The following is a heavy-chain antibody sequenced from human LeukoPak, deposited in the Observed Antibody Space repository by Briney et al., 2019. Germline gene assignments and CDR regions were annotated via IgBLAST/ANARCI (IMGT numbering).Heavy chain of an antibody. D-gene: IGHD2-2*02. CDR1: GGSFSNFT. J-gene: IGHJ4*02. V-gene: IGHV1-69*13. CDR3: AAQGYCSSTSCYTVMDY. Sequence: ASVKVSCKASGGSFSNFTITWVRQAPGQGLEWMGGIIPIFGTANYAQKFQGRVTITADESTSTAYMELSSLRSEDTAVYYCAAQGYCSSTSCYTVMDYWGQGTLVTVSS. CDR2: IIPIFGTA.